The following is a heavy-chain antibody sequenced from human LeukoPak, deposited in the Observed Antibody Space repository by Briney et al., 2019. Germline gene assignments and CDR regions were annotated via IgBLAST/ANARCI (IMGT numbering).Heavy chain of an antibody. J-gene: IGHJ6*02. V-gene: IGHV3-66*01. D-gene: IGHD4/OR15-4a*01. Sequence: GGSLRLSCAASGFTVSGNYMSWVRQAPGKGLEWVSVIYSGGSTYYADSVKGRFTISRDNSKNTLYLQMNSLRAEDTAVYYCARRGAGYYYGMDVWGQGTTVTVSS. CDR3: ARRGAGYYYGMDV. CDR1: GFTVSGNY. CDR2: IYSGGST.